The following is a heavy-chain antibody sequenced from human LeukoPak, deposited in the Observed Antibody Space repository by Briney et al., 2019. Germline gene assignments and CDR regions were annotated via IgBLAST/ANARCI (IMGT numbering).Heavy chain of an antibody. CDR1: GYSFTDYG. CDR3: ATNRHSYGFIDY. V-gene: IGHV1-18*01. CDR2: ISAYNGNT. D-gene: IGHD5-18*01. Sequence: ASVKVSCKASGYSFTDYGISWVRQAPGQGLEWMGWISAYNGNTNYAQKLQGRVTMTTDTSTSTAYMELRSLRSDDTAVYYCATNRHSYGFIDYWGQGTLVTVSS. J-gene: IGHJ4*02.